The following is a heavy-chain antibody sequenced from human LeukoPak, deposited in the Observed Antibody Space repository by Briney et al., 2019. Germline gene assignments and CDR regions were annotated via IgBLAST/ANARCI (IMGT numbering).Heavy chain of an antibody. CDR3: AKEGFYCSGGSCYSSYYYYMDV. J-gene: IGHJ6*03. D-gene: IGHD2-15*01. Sequence: GSLRLSCAASGFTVSSNYMSWVRQAPGKGLEWVSAISGSGGSTYYADSVKGRFTISRDNSKNTLYLQMNSLRAEDTAVYYCAKEGFYCSGGSCYSSYYYYMDVWGKGTTVTVSS. V-gene: IGHV3-23*01. CDR1: GFTVSSNY. CDR2: ISGSGGST.